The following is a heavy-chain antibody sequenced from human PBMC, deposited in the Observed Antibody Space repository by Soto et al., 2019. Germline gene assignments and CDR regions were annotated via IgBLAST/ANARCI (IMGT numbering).Heavy chain of an antibody. CDR2: INRDGGAR. J-gene: IGHJ6*02. CDR1: GFNLSRYW. D-gene: IGHD3-16*01. V-gene: IGHV3-7*01. CDR3: ARPVIGGVNYGMDV. Sequence: RLGESGGGLVQPGGSLRLSRVAPGFNLSRYWMNWVRQAPGKGLEWVANINRDGGARNYAASVRGRFTISRDSAGNSVILEMNSLRGDDAGVYFCARPVIGGVNYGMDVWGHGTTVSVSS.